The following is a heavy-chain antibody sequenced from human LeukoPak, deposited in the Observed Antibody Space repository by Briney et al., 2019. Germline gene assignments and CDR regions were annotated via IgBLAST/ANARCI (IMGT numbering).Heavy chain of an antibody. Sequence: GASVKVSCKASGYTFTSYGISWVRQAPGQGLEWMGWISAYNGNTNYAQKLQGRVTMTTDTSTSTAYMELRSLRSDDTAVYYCSRECYSSGGYYYVDYWGQGTLVTVSS. CDR3: SRECYSSGGYYYVDY. CDR1: GYTFTSYG. D-gene: IGHD3-22*01. J-gene: IGHJ4*02. CDR2: ISAYNGNT. V-gene: IGHV1-18*01.